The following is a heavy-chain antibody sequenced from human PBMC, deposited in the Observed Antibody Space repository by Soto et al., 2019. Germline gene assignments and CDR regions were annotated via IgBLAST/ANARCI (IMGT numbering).Heavy chain of an antibody. D-gene: IGHD3-22*01. V-gene: IGHV3-30-3*01. CDR1: GFTFSSYA. Sequence: LRLSCAASGFTFSSYAMHWVRQAPGKGLEWVAVISYDGSNKYYADSVKGRFTISRDNSKNTLYLQMNSLRAEDTAVYYCARAPYYYDSSGYYGAFDIWGQGTMVTVSS. CDR3: ARAPYYYDSSGYYGAFDI. J-gene: IGHJ3*02. CDR2: ISYDGSNK.